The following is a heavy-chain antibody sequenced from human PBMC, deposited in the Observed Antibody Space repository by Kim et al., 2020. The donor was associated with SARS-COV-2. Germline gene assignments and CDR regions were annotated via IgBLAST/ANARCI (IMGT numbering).Heavy chain of an antibody. Sequence: ASVKVSCKASGYTFTGYYMHWVRQAPGQGLEWMGRINPNSGGTNYAQKFQGRVTMTRDTSISTAYMELSRLRSDDTAVYYCARDRNKRLAAICFDYWGQGTLVTVSS. J-gene: IGHJ4*02. D-gene: IGHD2-2*02. CDR3: ARDRNKRLAAICFDY. CDR2: INPNSGGT. CDR1: GYTFTGYY. V-gene: IGHV1-2*06.